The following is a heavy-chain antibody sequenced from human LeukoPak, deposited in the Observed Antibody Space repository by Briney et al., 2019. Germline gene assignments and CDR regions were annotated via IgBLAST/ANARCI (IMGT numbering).Heavy chain of an antibody. D-gene: IGHD1-26*01. CDR3: ARENGIFAFDI. Sequence: GGSLRLSCAVSGFTFTTYTMHWVRQARGKGLEWLSYICTRGSTIFYADSVKGRFTISRDNAKNSLYLQMTSLRAGDTAVYYCARENGIFAFDIWGQGTMVTVSS. CDR1: GFTFTTYT. CDR2: ICTRGSTI. V-gene: IGHV3-48*01. J-gene: IGHJ3*02.